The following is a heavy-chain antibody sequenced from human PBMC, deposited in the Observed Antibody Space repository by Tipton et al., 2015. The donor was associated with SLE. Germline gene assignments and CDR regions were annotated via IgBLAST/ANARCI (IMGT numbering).Heavy chain of an antibody. CDR2: IYLDDSDT. J-gene: IGHJ4*02. CDR1: GDSFTSHW. Sequence: QLVQSGAEVKKPGESLKISCKGSGDSFTSHWIGWVRQMPGKGLEWMGMIYLDDSDTRYSPSFQGHVTISADRSISTAYLQWSSLKASDTAVYYCARRALLPGTPPMSWDYFDYWGQGTLVTVSS. D-gene: IGHD1-26*01. V-gene: IGHV5-51*01. CDR3: ARRALLPGTPPMSWDYFDY.